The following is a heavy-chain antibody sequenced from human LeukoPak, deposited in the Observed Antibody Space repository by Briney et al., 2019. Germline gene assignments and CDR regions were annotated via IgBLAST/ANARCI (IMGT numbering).Heavy chain of an antibody. V-gene: IGHV4-39*01. CDR3: ASEVLVVAAAGTFPPDY. Sequence: SEALSLTCTVSGGSISSSSYYWGWIRQPPGKGLEWIGSIYYSGSTYYNPSLKSRVTMSVDTSKNQFSLKLSSVTAADTAVYYCASEVLVVAAAGTFPPDYWGQGTLVTVSS. CDR1: GGSISSSSYY. J-gene: IGHJ4*02. CDR2: IYYSGST. D-gene: IGHD6-13*01.